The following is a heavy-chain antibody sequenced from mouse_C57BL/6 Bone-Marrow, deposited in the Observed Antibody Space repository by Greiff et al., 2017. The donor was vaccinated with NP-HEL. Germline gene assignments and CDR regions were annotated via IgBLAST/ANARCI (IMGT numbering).Heavy chain of an antibody. Sequence: EVQRVESGGGLVQPKGSLKLSCAASGFSFTTYAMNWVRQAPGKGLEWVARIRGKSNNYATYYADSVKDRFTISRDDSESMLYLQMNNLKTEDTAMDYSARHLGSSEVGWYFDVWGTGTTVTVSS. D-gene: IGHD1-1*01. CDR1: GFSFTTYA. V-gene: IGHV10-1*01. J-gene: IGHJ1*03. CDR2: IRGKSNNYAT. CDR3: ARHLGSSEVGWYFDV.